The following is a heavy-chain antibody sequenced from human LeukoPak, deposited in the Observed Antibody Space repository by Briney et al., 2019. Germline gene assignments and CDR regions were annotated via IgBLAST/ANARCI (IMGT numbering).Heavy chain of an antibody. CDR1: GYRLTRYW. CDR2: FYSGYSDT. D-gene: IGHD3-10*01. J-gene: IGHJ4*02. V-gene: IGHV5-51*01. CDR3: ASSQGSGSYYNVDS. Sequence: PGEFLKISCKGSGYRLTRYWIGWVRQMPGKGLEWMVIFYSGYSDTRYSPSFQGQVTLSADKSISTAYLQRSSLKASDTAMYYCASSQGSGSYYNVDSWGQGTLVTVSS.